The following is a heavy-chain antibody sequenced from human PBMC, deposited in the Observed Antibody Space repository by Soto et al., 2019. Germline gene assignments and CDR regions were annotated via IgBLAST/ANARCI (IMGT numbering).Heavy chain of an antibody. CDR2: LNPRADST. J-gene: IGHJ4*02. CDR1: GYTLSDAN. D-gene: IGHD1-26*01. CDR3: ARDLRAGGDY. V-gene: IGHV1-46*01. Sequence: QVQLVQSGAEVKKPGASVKVSCKASGYTLSDANINWVRQAPGQGPGWMGILNPRADSTNYAQKFQGRVTMTRDTSTSTVYLELSSLRSEDTAVYYCARDLRAGGDYWGQGTLVTVSS.